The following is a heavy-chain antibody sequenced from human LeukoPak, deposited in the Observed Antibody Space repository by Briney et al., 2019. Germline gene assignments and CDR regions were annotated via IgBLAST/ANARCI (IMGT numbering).Heavy chain of an antibody. Sequence: EASVKVSCKASGYTFTSDGISWVRQGPGQGLEWMGWISAYNGDKNYEQKFQGRVTMTTDTSTSTVYMELRSLRSDDTAIYYCARGGYCSFGTCYWFDTWGQGTLVTVSS. CDR2: ISAYNGDK. CDR3: ARGGYCSFGTCYWFDT. CDR1: GYTFTSDG. J-gene: IGHJ5*02. D-gene: IGHD2-15*01. V-gene: IGHV1-18*01.